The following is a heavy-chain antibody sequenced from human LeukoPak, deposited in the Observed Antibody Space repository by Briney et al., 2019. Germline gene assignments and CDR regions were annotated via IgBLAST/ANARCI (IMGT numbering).Heavy chain of an antibody. V-gene: IGHV4-59*01. CDR2: IYYSGST. D-gene: IGHD4-11*01. CDR1: GGSISSYY. CDR3: ARGTVTTWAWFDP. Sequence: SETLSLTCTVPGGSISSYYWSWIRQPPGKGLEWIGYIYYSGSTNYNPSLKSRVTISVDTSKNQFSLKLSSVTAADTAVYYCARGTVTTWAWFDPWGQGTLVTVSS. J-gene: IGHJ5*02.